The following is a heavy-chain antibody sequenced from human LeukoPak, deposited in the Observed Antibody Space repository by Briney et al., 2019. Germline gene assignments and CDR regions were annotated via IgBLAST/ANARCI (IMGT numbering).Heavy chain of an antibody. D-gene: IGHD3-22*01. J-gene: IGHJ3*02. CDR2: FDPEDGET. Sequence: ASVKVSCKVSGYTLTELSMHWVRQAPGKGLEWMGGFDPEDGETIYAQKFQGRVTMTEDTSTDTAYMELSSLRSEDTAVYYCARDANYHVSSDYYDAFDIWGQGTMVTVSS. CDR3: ARDANYHVSSDYYDAFDI. V-gene: IGHV1-24*01. CDR1: GYTLTELS.